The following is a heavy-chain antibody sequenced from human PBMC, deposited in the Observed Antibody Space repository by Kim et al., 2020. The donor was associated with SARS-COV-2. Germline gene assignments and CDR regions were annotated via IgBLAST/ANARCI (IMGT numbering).Heavy chain of an antibody. CDR1: GYTFTGYY. J-gene: IGHJ4*02. CDR3: ARGVNIEQILWFGELRDGAFDY. V-gene: IGHV1-2*05. Sequence: ASVKVSCKASGYTFTGYYMHWVRQAPGQGLEWMGRINPNSGGTNYAQKFQGRVTMTRDTSISTAYMELSRLRSDDTVVYYCARGVNIEQILWFGELRDGAFDYWGQGTLVTVSS. CDR2: INPNSGGT. D-gene: IGHD3-10*01.